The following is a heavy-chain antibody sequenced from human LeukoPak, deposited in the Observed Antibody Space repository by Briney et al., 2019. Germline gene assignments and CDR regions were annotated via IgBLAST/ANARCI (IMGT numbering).Heavy chain of an antibody. CDR3: ARGVPAAQSYYYYYMDV. V-gene: IGHV4-59*12. CDR1: GGSISSYY. D-gene: IGHD2-2*01. CDR2: IYYSGTT. Sequence: SETLSLTCTVSGGSISSYYWSWIRQPPGKGLEWIGYIYYSGTTNYNPSLKSRVTISVDTSKNQFSLKLSSVTAADTAVYYCARGVPAAQSYYYYYMDVWGKGTTVTVSS. J-gene: IGHJ6*03.